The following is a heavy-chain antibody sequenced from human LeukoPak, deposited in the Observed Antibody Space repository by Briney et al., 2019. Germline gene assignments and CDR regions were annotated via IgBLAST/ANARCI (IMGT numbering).Heavy chain of an antibody. CDR2: ISGSGGST. CDR3: AKDPEYCSSATCYIYYRMDV. CDR1: GFTFSSYA. Sequence: PGGSLRLSCAASGFTFSSYAMSWIRQAPGKGLEWVSAISGSGGSTYYADSVKGRFTISRDNSKNTLYLQMNTLRAEDTAVYYCAKDPEYCSSATCYIYYRMDVWGQGTTVTVPS. V-gene: IGHV3-23*01. J-gene: IGHJ6*02. D-gene: IGHD2-2*01.